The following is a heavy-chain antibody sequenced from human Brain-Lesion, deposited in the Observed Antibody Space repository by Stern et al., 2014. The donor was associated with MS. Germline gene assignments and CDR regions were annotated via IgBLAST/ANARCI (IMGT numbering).Heavy chain of an antibody. J-gene: IGHJ6*02. Sequence: VQLVESGAEVKKPGASVKGSCKTSGYIFTGYYIHWVRQAPGQGLEWMAWINPNTGGPKYAQKLQGRVTMSRDTSISTAYVELSSLTSDDTAVYYCARDQRGITIFGVVTDYYYLGMDVWGQGTTVTVSS. V-gene: IGHV1-2*02. CDR1: GYIFTGYY. CDR3: ARDQRGITIFGVVTDYYYLGMDV. CDR2: INPNTGGP. D-gene: IGHD3-3*01.